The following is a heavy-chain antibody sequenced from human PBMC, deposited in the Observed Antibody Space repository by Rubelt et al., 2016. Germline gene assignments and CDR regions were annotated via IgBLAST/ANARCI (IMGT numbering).Heavy chain of an antibody. V-gene: IGHV1-69*01. CDR1: GGTFSSYA. D-gene: IGHD6-6*01. CDR2: IIPIFGIA. Sequence: QVQLVQSGAEVKKPGSLVKVSCKASGGTFSSYAISWVRQAPGQGLEWMGGIIPIFGIANYAQKFQGRTTMTADESTSTAYMGLSSLGSEDTAVYYGATTIAIRPYYFDYWGQGTLVTVSS. CDR3: ATTIAIRPYYFDY. J-gene: IGHJ4*02.